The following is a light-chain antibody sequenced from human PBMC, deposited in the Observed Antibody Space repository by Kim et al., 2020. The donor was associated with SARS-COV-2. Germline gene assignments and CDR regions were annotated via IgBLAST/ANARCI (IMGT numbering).Light chain of an antibody. J-gene: IGLJ2*01. CDR1: STDVGGYNY. V-gene: IGLV2-8*01. Sequence: QSALTQPPSASGSPGQSVTISCTGTSTDVGGYNYVSWYQQHPGKAPKVIIYEVSERPSGVPDRFSGSKSGNTASLTVSGLQAEDEADYYCNSYAGSNNLVFGGGTQLTVL. CDR3: NSYAGSNNLV. CDR2: EVS.